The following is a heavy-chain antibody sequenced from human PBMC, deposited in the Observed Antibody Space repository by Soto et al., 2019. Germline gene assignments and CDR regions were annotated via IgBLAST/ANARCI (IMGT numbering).Heavy chain of an antibody. CDR3: AAYDSSGYYYPLGFDP. Sequence: ASVKVSCKASGGTFSSYAISWGRQAPGQGLEWMGGIIPIFGTANYAQKFQGRVTITADESTSTAYMELSSLRSEDTAVYYCAAYDSSGYYYPLGFDPWGQGTLVTV. V-gene: IGHV1-69*13. CDR1: GGTFSSYA. J-gene: IGHJ5*02. CDR2: IIPIFGTA. D-gene: IGHD3-22*01.